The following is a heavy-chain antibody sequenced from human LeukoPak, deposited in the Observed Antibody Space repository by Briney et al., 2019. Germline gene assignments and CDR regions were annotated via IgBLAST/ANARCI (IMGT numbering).Heavy chain of an antibody. D-gene: IGHD3-10*01. CDR3: ARGLVGIRGVIDRGWFDP. V-gene: IGHV4-34*01. Sequence: SETLSLTCAVYGGSFSGYYWSWIRQPPGKGLEWIGEINHSGSTNYNPSLKSRVTISVDTSKNQFSLKLSSVTAADTAVYYCARGLVGIRGVIDRGWFDPWGQGTLVTVSS. J-gene: IGHJ5*02. CDR1: GGSFSGYY. CDR2: INHSGST.